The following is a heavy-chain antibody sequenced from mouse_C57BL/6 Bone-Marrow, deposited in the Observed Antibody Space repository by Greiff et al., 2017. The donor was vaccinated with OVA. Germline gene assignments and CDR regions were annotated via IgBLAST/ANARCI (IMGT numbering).Heavy chain of an antibody. V-gene: IGHV1-18*01. CDR2: INPNNGGT. Sequence: VQLKQSGPELVKPGASVKIPCKASGYTFTDYNIDWVKQSHGKSLEWIGDINPNNGGTIYNQKFKGKATLTVDKSSITAYMALRSLTSEATAVYYCSREELYWGQGTLVTVSA. CDR1: GYTFTDYN. CDR3: SREELY. J-gene: IGHJ3*01.